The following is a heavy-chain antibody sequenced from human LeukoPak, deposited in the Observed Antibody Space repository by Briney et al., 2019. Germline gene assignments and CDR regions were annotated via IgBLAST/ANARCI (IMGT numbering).Heavy chain of an antibody. J-gene: IGHJ6*03. Sequence: PSETLSLTCTLSGGSISNFYWSWIRQSPEKGLEWVGQIHYSGSTTYNPSLESRITISVDTSENQFSLKLSSVTAADTAVYYCARCYCSGGSCTSPGDYYYMDVWGKGTTVTVSS. V-gene: IGHV4-59*01. CDR3: ARCYCSGGSCTSPGDYYYMDV. D-gene: IGHD2-15*01. CDR1: GGSISNFY. CDR2: IHYSGST.